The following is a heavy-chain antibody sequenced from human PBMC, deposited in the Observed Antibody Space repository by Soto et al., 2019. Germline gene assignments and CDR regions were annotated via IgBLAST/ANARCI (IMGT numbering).Heavy chain of an antibody. CDR3: ARDQWELLHAFDI. CDR1: GFTFSSYA. Sequence: GGSLRLSCAASGFTFSSYAMHWVRQAPGKGLEWVAVISYDGSNKYYADSVKGRFTISRGNSKNTLYLQMNSLRAEDTAVYYCARDQWELLHAFDIWGQGTMVTVS. CDR2: ISYDGSNK. J-gene: IGHJ3*02. V-gene: IGHV3-30-3*01. D-gene: IGHD1-26*01.